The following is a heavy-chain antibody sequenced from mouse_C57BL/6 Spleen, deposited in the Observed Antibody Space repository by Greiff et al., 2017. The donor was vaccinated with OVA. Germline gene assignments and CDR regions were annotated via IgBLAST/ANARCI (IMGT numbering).Heavy chain of an antibody. CDR3: ARGKSDY. J-gene: IGHJ4*01. Sequence: VMLVESGAELARPGASVKLSCKASGYTFTSYGISWVKQRTGQGLEWIGEIYPRSGNTYYNEKFKGKATLTADKSSSTAYMELRSLTSEDSAVYFCARGKSDYWGQGTSVTVSS. CDR2: IYPRSGNT. CDR1: GYTFTSYG. V-gene: IGHV1-81*01.